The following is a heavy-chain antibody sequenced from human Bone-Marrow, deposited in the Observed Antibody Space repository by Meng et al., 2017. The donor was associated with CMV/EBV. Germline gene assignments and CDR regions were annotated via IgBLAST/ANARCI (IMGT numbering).Heavy chain of an antibody. Sequence: SETLSLTCTVSGGSISSSSYYWGWIRQPPGKGLEWIGEINHRGSTNYNPSLKSRVTISVDTSKNRFSLKLSSVTAADTAVYYCARGSPKYYDFWSGHTLFDYWGQGTLVTVSS. V-gene: IGHV4-39*07. J-gene: IGHJ4*02. CDR1: GGSISSSSYY. D-gene: IGHD3-3*01. CDR2: INHRGST. CDR3: ARGSPKYYDFWSGHTLFDY.